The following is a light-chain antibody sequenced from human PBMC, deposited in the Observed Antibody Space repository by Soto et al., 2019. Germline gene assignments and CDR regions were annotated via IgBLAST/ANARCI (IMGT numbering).Light chain of an antibody. CDR2: GAS. J-gene: IGKJ5*01. CDR3: QHSTLYSEP. Sequence: RLTQSPSSLSASVGDTVTISCRASQDISTYLAWYQHKPGKAPTLLIFGASSLHNGVPPRFAGSGSGSEFTLTISRLQPDDFATYYCQHSTLYSEPFGQG. CDR1: QDISTY. V-gene: IGKV1-5*01.